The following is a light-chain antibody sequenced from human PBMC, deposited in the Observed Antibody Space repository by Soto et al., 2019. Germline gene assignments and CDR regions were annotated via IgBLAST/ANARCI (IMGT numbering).Light chain of an antibody. Sequence: QSVLTQPPSVSEAPGQRVTIFCSGSRSNIGDNAVNWYQQLPGKAPKLLIYYDDLLPSGVSDRFSGSKSGTSASLAISGLQSEDEADYYCAVWDDSLNGPVFGGGTKLTVL. J-gene: IGLJ2*01. CDR2: YDD. CDR3: AVWDDSLNGPV. V-gene: IGLV1-36*01. CDR1: RSNIGDNA.